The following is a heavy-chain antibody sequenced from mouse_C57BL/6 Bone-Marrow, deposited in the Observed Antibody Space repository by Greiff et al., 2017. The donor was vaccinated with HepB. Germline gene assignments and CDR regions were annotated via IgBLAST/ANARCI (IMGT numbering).Heavy chain of an antibody. CDR1: GYAFTNYL. Sequence: VQLQESGAELVRPGTSVKVSCKASGYAFTNYLIEWVKQRPGQGLEWIGAINPGSGGTNYNEKFKGKATLTADKSSSTAYMQLSSLTSEDSAVYFCALSSMDYWGQGTSVTVSS. J-gene: IGHJ4*01. CDR3: ALSSMDY. CDR2: INPGSGGT. V-gene: IGHV1-54*01.